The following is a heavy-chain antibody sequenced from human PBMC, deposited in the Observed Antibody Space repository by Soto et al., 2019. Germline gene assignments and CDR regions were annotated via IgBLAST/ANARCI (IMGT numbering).Heavy chain of an antibody. CDR2: TIPLFGSA. J-gene: IGHJ4*03. D-gene: IGHD2-8*01. CDR3: AFLYCSNVSCYFES. V-gene: IGHV1-69*13. CDR1: GGTFRNYA. Sequence: SVKVSCKASGGTFRNYAISWVRQAPGQGLEWVGHTIPLFGSANYAQKFQGRVTITADESTTTTYMELSSLTSDDTAVFYCAFLYCSNVSCYFESWG.